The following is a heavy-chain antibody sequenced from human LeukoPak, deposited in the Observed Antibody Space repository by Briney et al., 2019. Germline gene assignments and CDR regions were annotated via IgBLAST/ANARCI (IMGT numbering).Heavy chain of an antibody. V-gene: IGHV1-69*01. J-gene: IGHJ4*02. D-gene: IGHD2-8*01. Sequence: SVKVSCKASGGTFSSYAISWVRQAPGQWLEWMGGIIPIFGTANYAQKFQGRVTITADEFTSTAYMELSSLRSEDTAVYYCARARGRYCNNGVCYWPYFDYSGQGTLVTVSS. CDR3: ARARGRYCNNGVCYWPYFDY. CDR2: IIPIFGTA. CDR1: GGTFSSYA.